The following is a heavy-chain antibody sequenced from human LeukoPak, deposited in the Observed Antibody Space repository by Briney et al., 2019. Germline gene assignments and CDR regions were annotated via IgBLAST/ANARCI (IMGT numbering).Heavy chain of an antibody. Sequence: SETLSLACGVSGGSIDITNYWSWVRQAPGKGLEWIGEIAHDGTINYNPSLRSRVAMSLDRANNQFSLSLTSVTAADTAVYYCTREDRPYCPFAYWGQGVLVTVSS. CDR2: IAHDGTI. V-gene: IGHV4-4*02. CDR1: GGSIDITNY. D-gene: IGHD1-26*01. J-gene: IGHJ4*02. CDR3: TREDRPYCPFAY.